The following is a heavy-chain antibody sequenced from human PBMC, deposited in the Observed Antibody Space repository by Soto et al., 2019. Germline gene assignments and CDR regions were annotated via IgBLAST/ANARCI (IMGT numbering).Heavy chain of an antibody. CDR1: GYTFTSYA. Sequence: QVQLVQSGAEEKKPGASVKVSCKASGYTFTSYAMHWVRQAPGQRLEWMGWINAGNGNTKYSQKFHDRVTITRDTSAGTADMELSSLRSEDTAVYYCARGIAPYGFDYWGQGTLVTVSS. CDR3: ARGIAPYGFDY. J-gene: IGHJ4*02. V-gene: IGHV1-3*05. D-gene: IGHD6-13*01. CDR2: INAGNGNT.